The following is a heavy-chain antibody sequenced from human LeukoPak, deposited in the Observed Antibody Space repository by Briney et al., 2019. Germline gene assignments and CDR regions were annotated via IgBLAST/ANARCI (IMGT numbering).Heavy chain of an antibody. Sequence: GGSLRLSCAASGFTFSSYAMSWVRQAPGKGLEWVSVIYSGGSTYSADSVKGRFTISRDNSKNTLYLQMSSLRAEDTAVYYCASSSYYYDSSGLKYYFDYWGQGTLVTVSS. CDR1: GFTFSSYA. V-gene: IGHV3-53*01. CDR2: IYSGGST. J-gene: IGHJ4*02. CDR3: ASSSYYYDSSGLKYYFDY. D-gene: IGHD3-22*01.